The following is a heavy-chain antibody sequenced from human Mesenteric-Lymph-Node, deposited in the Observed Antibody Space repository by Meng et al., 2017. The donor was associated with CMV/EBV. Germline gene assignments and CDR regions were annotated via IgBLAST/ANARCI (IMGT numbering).Heavy chain of an antibody. CDR2: TFYRSKWYN. V-gene: IGHV6-1*01. CDR1: DSSNSAA. J-gene: IGHJ4*02. D-gene: IGHD6-13*01. CDR3: ARGGIAAADYYFDY. Sequence: DSSNSAAWNWIRQAPSRGLEWLGRTFYRSKWYNDYAVSVKSRITINPDTSKNQFSLQLNSVTPEDTAVYYCARGGIAAADYYFDYWGQGTLVTVSS.